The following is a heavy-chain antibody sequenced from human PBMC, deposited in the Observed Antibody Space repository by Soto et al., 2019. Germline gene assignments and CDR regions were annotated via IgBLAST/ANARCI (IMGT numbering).Heavy chain of an antibody. CDR3: ARHETGDLFDY. J-gene: IGHJ4*02. CDR2: IYYSGST. V-gene: IGHV4-59*08. Sequence: SETLSLTCTVSGGSISSYYWSWIRQPPGKGLEWIGYIYYSGSTNYNPSLKSRVTISVDTPKNQFSLKLSSVTAADTAVYYCARHETGDLFDYWGQGTLVTVSS. D-gene: IGHD7-27*01. CDR1: GGSISSYY.